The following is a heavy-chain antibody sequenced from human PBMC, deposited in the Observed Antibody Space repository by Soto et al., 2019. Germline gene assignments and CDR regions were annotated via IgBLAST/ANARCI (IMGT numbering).Heavy chain of an antibody. V-gene: IGHV1-8*01. D-gene: IGHD7-27*01. CDR1: GYTFTSYD. J-gene: IGHJ4*02. CDR2: MNTNSGNT. CDR3: ARAVTSLGKDD. Sequence: HVQLVQSGAEVKKPGASVKVSCKASGYTFTSYDINWVRQVTGQGLEWMGWMNTNSGNTGYAQTFQGRVTMTRHNSISTASMELSSLRSEDTAVYYCARAVTSLGKDDWGQGTVVTVSS.